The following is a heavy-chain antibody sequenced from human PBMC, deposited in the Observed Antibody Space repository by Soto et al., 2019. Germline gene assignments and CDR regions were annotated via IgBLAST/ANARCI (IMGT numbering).Heavy chain of an antibody. CDR2: IYHSGST. V-gene: IGHV4-4*02. CDR1: GGSISSSNW. Sequence: PSETLSLTCAVSGGSISSSNWWSWVRQPPGKGLEWIGEIYHSGSTNYNPSLKSRVTISVDKSKNQFSLKLSSVTAADTAVYYCARGEYDFWSGYITNGMDVWGQGTTVT. J-gene: IGHJ6*02. CDR3: ARGEYDFWSGYITNGMDV. D-gene: IGHD3-3*01.